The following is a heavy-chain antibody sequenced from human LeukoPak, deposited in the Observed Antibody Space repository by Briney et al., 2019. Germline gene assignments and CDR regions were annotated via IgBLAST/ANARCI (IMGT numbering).Heavy chain of an antibody. CDR1: GFTFSSYW. D-gene: IGHD5-18*01. Sequence: HAGGSLRLSCAASGFTFSSYWMSWVRQAPGKGLEWVANIKKDGSEKYYVDSVKGRFTISRDNAKTSLYLHMNGLRAEDTAVYYCARHLSGVTAYTYGRGIDYWGQGTLVTVSS. CDR2: IKKDGSEK. J-gene: IGHJ4*02. CDR3: ARHLSGVTAYTYGRGIDY. V-gene: IGHV3-7*01.